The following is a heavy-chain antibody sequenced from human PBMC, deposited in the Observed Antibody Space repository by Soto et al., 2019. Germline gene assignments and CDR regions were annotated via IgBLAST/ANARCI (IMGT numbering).Heavy chain of an antibody. V-gene: IGHV3-30-3*01. J-gene: IGHJ4*02. CDR1: GFTFSSYA. Sequence: QVQLVESGGGVVQPGRSLRLSCAASGFTFSSYAMHWVRQAPGKGLAWVAVISYDGSNKYYADSVKGRFTISRDNSKNTLYLQMNSLRAEDTAVYYCARDLRHSYGYLEVDDYWGQGTLVTVSS. CDR2: ISYDGSNK. CDR3: ARDLRHSYGYLEVDDY. D-gene: IGHD5-18*01.